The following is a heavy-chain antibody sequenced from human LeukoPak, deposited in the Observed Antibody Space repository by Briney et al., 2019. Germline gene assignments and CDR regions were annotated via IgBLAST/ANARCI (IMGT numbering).Heavy chain of an antibody. CDR2: ISAYNGNT. CDR1: GYTFTSYG. V-gene: IGHV1-18*01. Sequence: ASVKVSCKASGYTFTSYGISWVRQAPGQGLEWMGWISAYNGNTNYAQKLQGRVTMTTDTSTSTAYMELSSLRSEDTAVYYCATNYDSSGYFKYYYYYYMDVWGKGTTVTVSS. D-gene: IGHD3-22*01. CDR3: ATNYDSSGYFKYYYYYYMDV. J-gene: IGHJ6*03.